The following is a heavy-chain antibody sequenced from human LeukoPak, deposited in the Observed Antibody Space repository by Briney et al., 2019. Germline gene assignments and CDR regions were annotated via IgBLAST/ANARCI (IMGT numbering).Heavy chain of an antibody. CDR1: GFTFSSYD. CDR3: VRDGGYYGPDS. CDR2: INQVASEK. V-gene: IGHV3-7*04. D-gene: IGHD3-10*01. Sequence: PGGSLRLSCEASGFTFSSYDMHWVRQATGKGLEWVANINQVASEKNYVDSVEGRFTISRDNAKNSLYLQMNSVRAEDTAMYYCVRDGGYYGPDSWGQGALVTVSS. J-gene: IGHJ4*02.